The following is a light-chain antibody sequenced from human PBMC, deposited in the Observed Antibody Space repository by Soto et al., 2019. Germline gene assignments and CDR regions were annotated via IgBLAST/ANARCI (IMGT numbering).Light chain of an antibody. Sequence: EIVLTQSPATLSLSPGERATLSCRASQSVSTYLAWYQQKPGQAPRLLIYAASNRATGIPARFSGRGSGTDFTLTINSLEPEDFAVYYCQQRSNWPAITFGQGTRLEIK. J-gene: IGKJ5*01. CDR3: QQRSNWPAIT. CDR2: AAS. V-gene: IGKV3-11*01. CDR1: QSVSTY.